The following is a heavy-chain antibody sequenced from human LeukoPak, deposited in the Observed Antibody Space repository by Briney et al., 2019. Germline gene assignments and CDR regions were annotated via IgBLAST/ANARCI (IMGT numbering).Heavy chain of an antibody. CDR2: INPNSGVK. Sequence: ASVKVSCKASGYSFTGYYIYWVRQAPGQGLEWMGWINPNSGVKQYAQKFQGRVTMTRDTSINTAYMEVTRLKSDDTAVYYCARVWCTVEGGLNWFDPWGQGTLVTVSS. CDR3: ARVWCTVEGGLNWFDP. D-gene: IGHD2-8*01. J-gene: IGHJ5*02. V-gene: IGHV1-2*02. CDR1: GYSFTGYY.